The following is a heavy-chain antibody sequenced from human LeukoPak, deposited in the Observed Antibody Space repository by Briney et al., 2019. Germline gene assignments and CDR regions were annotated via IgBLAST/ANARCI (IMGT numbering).Heavy chain of an antibody. J-gene: IGHJ4*02. CDR2: IYTSGST. CDR1: GGSISSYY. D-gene: IGHD4-17*01. V-gene: IGHV4-4*07. Sequence: SETLSLTCTVSGGSISSYYWSWIRQPAGKGLEWIGRIYTSGSTNYNPSLKSRVTMSVDTSKNQFSLKLSSVTAADTAMYYCARDLRYGAYFDYWGQGTLVTVSS. CDR3: ARDLRYGAYFDY.